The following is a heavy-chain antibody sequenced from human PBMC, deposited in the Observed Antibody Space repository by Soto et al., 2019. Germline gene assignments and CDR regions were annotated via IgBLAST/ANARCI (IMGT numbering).Heavy chain of an antibody. Sequence: QVPLVRSGAEVKKPGASVKVSCKASGYTFTSYAMHWVRQAPGQRLEWMGWINAGNGNTKYSQKFQGRVTITRDTSASTAYMELSSLRSEDTAVYYCARALRDFWSAIGYWGQGTLVTVSS. CDR3: ARALRDFWSAIGY. J-gene: IGHJ4*02. V-gene: IGHV1-3*01. CDR1: GYTFTSYA. D-gene: IGHD3-3*01. CDR2: INAGNGNT.